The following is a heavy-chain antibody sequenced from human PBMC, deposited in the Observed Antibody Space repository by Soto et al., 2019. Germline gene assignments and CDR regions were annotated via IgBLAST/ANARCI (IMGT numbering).Heavy chain of an antibody. V-gene: IGHV1-69*06. Sequence: TSVKVSFKASGGTFSSYAISWVLQAPGQGLGWMGGIIPIFGTANYAQKFQGRVTITADKSTSTAYMELSSLRSEDTAVYYCARGSSSGYSYGLVLGYYGMDVWGQGTTVTVSS. CDR2: IIPIFGTA. D-gene: IGHD5-18*01. CDR1: GGTFSSYA. CDR3: ARGSSSGYSYGLVLGYYGMDV. J-gene: IGHJ6*02.